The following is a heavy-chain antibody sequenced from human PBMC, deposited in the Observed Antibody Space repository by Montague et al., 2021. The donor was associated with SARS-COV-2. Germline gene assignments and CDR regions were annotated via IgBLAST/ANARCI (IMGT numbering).Heavy chain of an antibody. CDR1: GGSISSSSYY. V-gene: IGHV4-39*01. Sequence: SETLSLTCTVSGGSISSSSYYWGWIRQPPGKGLEWIGSIYYSGSTYYNPSLKSRVTISVDTSKNQFSLKLSSVTAADTAVYYCARQGTGRLFDGVLYGMDVWGQGTTVTVSS. J-gene: IGHJ6*02. D-gene: IGHD3-9*01. CDR3: ARQGTGRLFDGVLYGMDV. CDR2: IYYSGST.